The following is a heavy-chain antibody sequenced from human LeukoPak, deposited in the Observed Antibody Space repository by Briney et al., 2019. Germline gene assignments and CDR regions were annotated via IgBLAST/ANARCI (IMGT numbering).Heavy chain of an antibody. CDR2: VFYNGAT. J-gene: IGHJ4*02. D-gene: IGHD1-26*01. CDR1: GGSISSSTYY. CDR3: ARSPWGRFDY. V-gene: IGHV4-39*07. Sequence: SETLSLTCFVSGGSISSSTYYWAWVRQPPGKGLEWIGTVFYNGATQYSPSLRSRVTISIDTSTNQFSLKLTSVTAADTAVYYCARSPWGRFDYWGQGALVTVSS.